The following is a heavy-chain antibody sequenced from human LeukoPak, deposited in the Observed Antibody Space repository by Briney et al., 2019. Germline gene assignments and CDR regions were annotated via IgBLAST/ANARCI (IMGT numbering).Heavy chain of an antibody. CDR2: INPSGGST. CDR3: ARAYSNYDYYYYMDV. CDR1: GYTFTSYY. V-gene: IGHV1-46*01. D-gene: IGHD4-11*01. J-gene: IGHJ6*03. Sequence: GASVKVSCKASGYTFTSYYMHWVRQAPGQGLEWMGIINPSGGSTSYAQKFQGRVTMTRDMSTRTVYMELSSMRSEDTALYYCARAYSNYDYYYYMDVWGKGTTVTVSS.